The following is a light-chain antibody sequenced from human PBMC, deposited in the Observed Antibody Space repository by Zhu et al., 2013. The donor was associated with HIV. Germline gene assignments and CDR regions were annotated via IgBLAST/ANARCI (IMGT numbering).Light chain of an antibody. J-gene: IGKJ1*01. CDR1: QSVSSN. CDR2: AAS. V-gene: IGKV3-15*01. Sequence: EIVLTQSPDTLSVSLGETATLSCRASQSVSSNLAWYQQKPGQAPRLLIFAASTRATGIPARFSGSGSGAGFTLTISRLEPEDSAVYFCQQFASSPWTFGQGTKLEIK. CDR3: QQFASSPWT.